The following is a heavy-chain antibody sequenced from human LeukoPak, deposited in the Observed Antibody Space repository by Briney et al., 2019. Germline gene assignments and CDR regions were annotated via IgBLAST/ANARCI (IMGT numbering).Heavy chain of an antibody. CDR3: ARDHRYDSSGYYPPSFDY. D-gene: IGHD3-22*01. CDR1: GGSISSYC. V-gene: IGHV4-4*07. J-gene: IGHJ4*02. CDR2: IYTSGST. Sequence: PSETLSLTXTVSGGSISSYCWSWIRQPAGKGLEWIGRIYTSGSTNYNPSLKSRVTMSVDTSKNQFSLKLSSVTAADTAVYYCARDHRYDSSGYYPPSFDYWGQGTLVTVSS.